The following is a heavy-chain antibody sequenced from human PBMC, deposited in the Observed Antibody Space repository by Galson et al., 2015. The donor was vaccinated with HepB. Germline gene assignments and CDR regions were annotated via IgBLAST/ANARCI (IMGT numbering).Heavy chain of an antibody. V-gene: IGHV3-21*01. Sequence: SPRLSCAASGFTFSSYSMNWVRQAPGKGLEWVSSISSSSSYIYYADSVKGRFTISRDNAKNSLYLQMNSLRAEDTAVYYCARGIAVAGTDAFDIWGQGTMVTVSS. CDR1: GFTFSSYS. D-gene: IGHD6-19*01. CDR3: ARGIAVAGTDAFDI. CDR2: ISSSSSYI. J-gene: IGHJ3*02.